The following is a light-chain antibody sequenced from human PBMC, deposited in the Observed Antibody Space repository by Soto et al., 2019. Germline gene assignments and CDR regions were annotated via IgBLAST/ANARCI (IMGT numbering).Light chain of an antibody. V-gene: IGLV1-40*01. Sequence: QSVLTQPPSVSGAPGQTVTISCTGSSSNIGAGYDVHWYRQLPGTAPKLLMYANSNRPSGVPDRFSGSKSGTSASLAITGLQAEDEADYYCQSYDSSLRSVIFGGGTKVTVL. CDR2: ANS. CDR3: QSYDSSLRSVI. J-gene: IGLJ2*01. CDR1: SSNIGAGYD.